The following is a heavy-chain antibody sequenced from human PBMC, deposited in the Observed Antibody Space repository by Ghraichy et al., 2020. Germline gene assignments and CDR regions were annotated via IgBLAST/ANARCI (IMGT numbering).Heavy chain of an antibody. CDR3: ARASGSYFPFDY. J-gene: IGHJ4*02. V-gene: IGHV3-23*01. D-gene: IGHD1-26*01. CDR1: GFTFSSYA. CDR2: ISGSGGST. Sequence: GGSLRLSCAASGFTFSSYAMSWVRQAPGKGLEWVSGISGSGGSTYYADSVKGRFTISRDNSKNTLYLQMNSLRAEDTAVYYCARASGSYFPFDYWGQGTLVPVSS.